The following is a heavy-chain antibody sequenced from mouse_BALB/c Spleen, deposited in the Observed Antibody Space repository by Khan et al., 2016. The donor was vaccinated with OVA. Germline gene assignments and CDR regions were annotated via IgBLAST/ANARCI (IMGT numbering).Heavy chain of an antibody. J-gene: IGHJ2*01. CDR2: IRYSGST. V-gene: IGHV3-1*02. D-gene: IGHD1-2*01. Sequence: EVQLQESGPGLVKPSQSLSLTCTVTGYSITSGYGWNWIRQFPGNKLEWMGYIRYSGSTNYNPSLKSRISITRDTAKNQFFLQLNSVTTEDTATYYCARTARIKYWGQGTTLTVSS. CDR1: GYSITSGYG. CDR3: ARTARIKY.